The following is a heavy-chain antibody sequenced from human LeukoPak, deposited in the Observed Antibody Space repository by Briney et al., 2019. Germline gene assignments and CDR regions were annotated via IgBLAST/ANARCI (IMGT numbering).Heavy chain of an antibody. D-gene: IGHD2-21*02. CDR1: GFTFSDYW. V-gene: IGHV3-7*01. CDR3: ARGDRAPFDY. Sequence: GGSLRLSCAASGFTFSDYWMNCVRQAPGKGLEWVANIDQDGSSEYYVGSVQGRFTISRDNAKNSLYLQMNSLRAEDTAVYYCARGDRAPFDYWGQGSLLTVSS. J-gene: IGHJ4*02. CDR2: IDQDGSSE.